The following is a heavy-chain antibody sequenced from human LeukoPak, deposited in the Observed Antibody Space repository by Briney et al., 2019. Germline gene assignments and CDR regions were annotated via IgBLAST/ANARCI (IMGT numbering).Heavy chain of an antibody. Sequence: GGSLRLSCAASGFTFSSYSMNWVRQAPGKGLEWVSSISSSGSYIFHADSVKGRFTISRDNSKNTLYLQMNSLRAEDTAVYYCAGLGIGVFRGFDYWGQGTLVTVSS. CDR1: GFTFSSYS. CDR2: ISSSGSYI. V-gene: IGHV3-21*04. D-gene: IGHD3-10*01. CDR3: AGLGIGVFRGFDY. J-gene: IGHJ4*02.